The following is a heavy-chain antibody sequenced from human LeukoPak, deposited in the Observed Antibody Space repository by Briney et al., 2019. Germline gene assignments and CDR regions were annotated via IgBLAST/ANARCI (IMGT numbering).Heavy chain of an antibody. CDR3: ARSTAGIYDY. J-gene: IGHJ4*02. CDR2: IYAGGSS. Sequence: GGSLRLSCAASGFTFSDHFMDWVRQAPGKGLEWVSVIYAGGSSYYADSVTGRFIISRHDSKNTFFLQMNSLRAEDTAVYYCARSTAGIYDYWGQGTLVTVSS. V-gene: IGHV3-53*04. D-gene: IGHD6-19*01. CDR1: GFTFSDHF.